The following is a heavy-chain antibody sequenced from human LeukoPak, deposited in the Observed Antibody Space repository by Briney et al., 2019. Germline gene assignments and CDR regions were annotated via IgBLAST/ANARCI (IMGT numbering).Heavy chain of an antibody. J-gene: IGHJ4*02. CDR3: ARDLRSSGYYAFDY. CDR1: GFTFSSYS. D-gene: IGHD3-22*01. CDR2: ISTSSSYI. Sequence: PGGSLRLSCAASGFTFSSYSMNWVRQAPGKGLEWVSCISTSSSYIYSADSVKGRFTTSRDNAKNSLYLQMNSLRAEDTAVYYCARDLRSSGYYAFDYWGQGTLVTVSS. V-gene: IGHV3-21*01.